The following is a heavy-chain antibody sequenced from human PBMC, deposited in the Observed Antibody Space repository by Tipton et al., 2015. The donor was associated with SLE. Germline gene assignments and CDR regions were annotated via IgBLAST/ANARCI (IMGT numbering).Heavy chain of an antibody. V-gene: IGHV4-59*07. Sequence: TLSLTCTVSGGSISAYFWSWIRQPPGKGLEWIGSFHYGGSTDYNPSLKSRVTMSVDTSQNQLSLRLSSVTAADTAVYYCVRLRSKVLIDYWGQGTLVTVSS. D-gene: IGHD2-8*01. J-gene: IGHJ4*02. CDR1: GGSISAYF. CDR2: FHYGGST. CDR3: VRLRSKVLIDY.